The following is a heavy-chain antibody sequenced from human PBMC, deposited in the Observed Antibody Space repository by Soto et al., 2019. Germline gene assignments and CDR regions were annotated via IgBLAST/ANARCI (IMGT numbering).Heavy chain of an antibody. J-gene: IGHJ4*02. CDR3: ARDPKSCGGDCYFDY. CDR1: GFTFSSYW. V-gene: IGHV3-74*01. CDR2: INSDGSST. Sequence: PGGSLRLSCAASGFTFSSYWMHWVRQAPGKGLVWVSRINSDGSSTSYADSVKGRFTISRDNAKNTLYLQMNSLRAEDTAVYYCARDPKSCGGDCYFDYWGQGTLVTVSS. D-gene: IGHD2-21*02.